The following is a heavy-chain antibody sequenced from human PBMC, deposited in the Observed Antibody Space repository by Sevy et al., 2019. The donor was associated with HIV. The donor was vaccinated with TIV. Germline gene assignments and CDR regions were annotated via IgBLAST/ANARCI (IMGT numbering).Heavy chain of an antibody. V-gene: IGHV3-13*01. CDR3: ARAWRDRWYFDL. CDR2: IGLAGDI. Sequence: GGSLRLSCVASGFTFGNYDMHWVRQAKGKGLEWVSAIGLAGDIYYPGSVKGRFTISREKDKKSLYLQMNSLRAGDTAVYYCARAWRDRWYFDLWGRGTLVTVSS. CDR1: GFTFGNYD. J-gene: IGHJ2*01.